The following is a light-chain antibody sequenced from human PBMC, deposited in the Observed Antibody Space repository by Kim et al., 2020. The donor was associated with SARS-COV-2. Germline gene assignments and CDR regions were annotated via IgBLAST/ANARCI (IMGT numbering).Light chain of an antibody. CDR2: AAS. CDR3: QQTFRNPRT. Sequence: ASVGDIVTLTGRVSQTVIEYLNWFQQKPGTAPRLLIYAASHLQSGVPSRFTGSGSETDFTLTITSLQPEDFATYYCQQTFRNPRTFGQGTKVDIK. J-gene: IGKJ2*01. V-gene: IGKV1-39*01. CDR1: QTVIEY.